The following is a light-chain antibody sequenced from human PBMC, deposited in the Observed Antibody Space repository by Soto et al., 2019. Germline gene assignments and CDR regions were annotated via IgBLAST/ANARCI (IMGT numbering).Light chain of an antibody. CDR1: STDVGGYNY. J-gene: IGLJ1*01. CDR3: CAYAGSFVYV. CDR2: DIT. V-gene: IGLV2-11*01. Sequence: QSVLTQPRSVSGSPGQSVTISCAGTSTDVGGYNYVSWYQSHPGKAPKLIIYDITERPSGVPDRFSGSKSGNTASLTISGLQADDEADYYCCAYAGSFVYVFGTGTKVTVL.